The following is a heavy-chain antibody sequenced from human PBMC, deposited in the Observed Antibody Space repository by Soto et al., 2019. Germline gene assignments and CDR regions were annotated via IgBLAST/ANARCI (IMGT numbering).Heavy chain of an antibody. J-gene: IGHJ4*02. CDR2: INHSGST. V-gene: IGHV4-34*01. CDR1: GGSFSGYY. D-gene: IGHD2-8*01. Sequence: SETLSLTCAVYGGSFSGYYWSWIRQPPGKGLEWIGEINHSGSTNYNPSLKSRVTISVDTSKNPFSPKLSSVTAADTAVYYCARDVPRYCTNWAGPYYFDYWGQGTLVT. CDR3: ARDVPRYCTNWAGPYYFDY.